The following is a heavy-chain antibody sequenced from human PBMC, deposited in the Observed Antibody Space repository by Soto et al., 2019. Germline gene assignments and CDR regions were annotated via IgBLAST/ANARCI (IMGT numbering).Heavy chain of an antibody. J-gene: IGHJ4*02. CDR2: VSHDGRNT. CDR3: AKGGRQWLVTSDFNY. CDR1: GLTFSDYA. D-gene: IGHD6-19*01. Sequence: PGGSLRLSCAAAGLTFSDYAMHWVRQTTGKGLEWVAVVSHDGRNTHYADSVKGRFTISRDSSKNTVSLEMTSLRAEDTAVYYCAKGGRQWLVTSDFNYWGQGALVTVSS. V-gene: IGHV3-30*18.